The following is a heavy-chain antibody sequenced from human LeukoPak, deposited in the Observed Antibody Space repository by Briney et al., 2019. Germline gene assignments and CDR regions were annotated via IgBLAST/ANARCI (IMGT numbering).Heavy chain of an antibody. CDR3: ARLPTRYSGYDYSEDVDY. J-gene: IGHJ4*02. CDR1: GFTFSRYS. CDR2: ISSSSSYI. V-gene: IGHV3-21*01. D-gene: IGHD5-12*01. Sequence: GGSLRLSCAASGFTFSRYSMNWVRQAPGKGLEWVSSISSSSSYIYYADSVKGRFTISRDNSNNSLYLQMNSLTAEDTAVYYCARLPTRYSGYDYSEDVDYWGQGTLVTVSS.